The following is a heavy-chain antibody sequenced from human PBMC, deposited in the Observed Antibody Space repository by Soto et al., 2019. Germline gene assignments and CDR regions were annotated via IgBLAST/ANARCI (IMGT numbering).Heavy chain of an antibody. CDR1: GFTFRTYA. Sequence: EVQLLESGGDLVQPGGSLRLSCAASGFTFRTYAMSWVRQAPGKGLEWVSGLYGNGGGITYADSVKGRFTISRDNSNNMLYLQMHSLRAEDTAVYYCAKDRQLDGLCPFDHWGQWTLLTVSS. V-gene: IGHV3-23*01. J-gene: IGHJ4*02. D-gene: IGHD1-1*01. CDR3: AKDRQLDGLCPFDH. CDR2: LYGNGGGI.